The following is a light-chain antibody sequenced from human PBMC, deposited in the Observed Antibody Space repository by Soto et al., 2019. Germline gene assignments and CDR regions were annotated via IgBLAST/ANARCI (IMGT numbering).Light chain of an antibody. J-gene: IGKJ4*01. CDR1: QSLVYSDGNTY. V-gene: IGKV2-30*01. CDR3: LPGTHWPLT. CDR2: KVS. Sequence: DVVMTQSPLSLPVTLGQPASISCRSSQSLVYSDGNTYLNWFQQRPGQSPRRLIYKVSNRDSGVADRLSGIVSCTDLTLQISRVEDEDMGGYYCLPGTHWPLTVGGRIKVAMK.